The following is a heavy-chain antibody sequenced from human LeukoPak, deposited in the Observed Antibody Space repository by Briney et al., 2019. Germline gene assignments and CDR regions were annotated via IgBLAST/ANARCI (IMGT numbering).Heavy chain of an antibody. D-gene: IGHD3-22*01. CDR2: ISSSSSTI. Sequence: PGGALRLSCAASGFTFSSYSMNWGRQAPGKGLGWGSYISSSSSTIYYADSVKGRFTISTDNAKNSLYMQMSSLRAEDTVVCYVSREGPLRYYYDSSGYYPDYWGPGILVTVSS. CDR1: GFTFSSYS. CDR3: SREGPLRYYYDSSGYYPDY. V-gene: IGHV3-48*01. J-gene: IGHJ4*02.